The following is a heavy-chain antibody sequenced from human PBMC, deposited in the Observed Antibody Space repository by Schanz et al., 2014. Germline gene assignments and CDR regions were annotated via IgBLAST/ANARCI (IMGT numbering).Heavy chain of an antibody. J-gene: IGHJ4*02. CDR2: ISSGSSYI. V-gene: IGHV3-11*06. CDR1: GFTFRDYY. CDR3: ARANYRRKINFDY. D-gene: IGHD3-10*01. Sequence: QVQLVESGGGLVKPGGSLRLSCAASGFTFRDYYMNWIRQAPGKGLEWVSDISSGSSYIYYADSVKGRFTISRDNAKNSLYLQMNSLRAEDTAVYYCARANYRRKINFDYWGRGTLVTVSS.